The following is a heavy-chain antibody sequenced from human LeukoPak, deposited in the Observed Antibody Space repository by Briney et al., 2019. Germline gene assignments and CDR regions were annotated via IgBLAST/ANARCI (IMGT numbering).Heavy chain of an antibody. CDR3: AKRDDSGGNLVDL. Sequence: SETLSLTCSVSCRSIRSGIHYWAWIRQPPGKGLEWIGSIYYSGSTYYNPSLENRVTISIDTSKNNFSLKLSSLSAADTSVYYCAKRDDSGGNLVDLWGQGTLVTVS. J-gene: IGHJ4*02. CDR2: IYYSGST. D-gene: IGHD3-22*01. V-gene: IGHV4-39*02. CDR1: CRSIRSGIHY.